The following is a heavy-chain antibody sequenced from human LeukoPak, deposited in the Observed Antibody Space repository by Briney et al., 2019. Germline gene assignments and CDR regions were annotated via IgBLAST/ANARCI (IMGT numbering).Heavy chain of an antibody. D-gene: IGHD3-10*01. Sequence: APVKVSCKTSGYIFTGYYIHWVRQAPGQGLEWMGWINPNTGGTNYAQDFQGRVTMTRDTDVTTAYMELRSLRSDDTAVYFCARERESGRSDAFDFWGQGTMVTVSS. V-gene: IGHV1-2*02. CDR1: GYIFTGYY. J-gene: IGHJ3*01. CDR3: ARERESGRSDAFDF. CDR2: INPNTGGT.